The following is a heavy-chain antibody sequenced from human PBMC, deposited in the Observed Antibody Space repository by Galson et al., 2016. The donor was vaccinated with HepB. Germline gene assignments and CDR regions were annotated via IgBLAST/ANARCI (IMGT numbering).Heavy chain of an antibody. D-gene: IGHD2/OR15-2a*01. J-gene: IGHJ4*02. CDR1: GFLFRSYG. CDR3: AKRHEYCPPVGCSVDY. Sequence: SLRLSCAGSGFLFRSYGMHWVRQAPGKGLEWVAADSMAGRRNFYSDSVNGRFTISRDNSNNMLFLRMDSLRPDDTAVYYCAKRHEYCPPVGCSVDYWGQGTLVSVSS. V-gene: IGHV3-30*18. CDR2: DSMAGRRN.